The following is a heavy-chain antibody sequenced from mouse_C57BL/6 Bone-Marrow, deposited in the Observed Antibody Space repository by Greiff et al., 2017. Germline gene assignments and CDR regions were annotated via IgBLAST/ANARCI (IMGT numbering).Heavy chain of an antibody. CDR1: GFNIKDDY. Sequence: VQLQQSGAELVRPGASVKLSCTASGFNIKDDYMHWVKQRPEQGLEWIGWIDPENGDTEYASKFPGQATLTAYPSSNTAYLQRSSLTSEDTAVYYCTSMITYWYFDVWGTGTTVTGSS. J-gene: IGHJ1*03. CDR2: IDPENGDT. V-gene: IGHV14-4*01. CDR3: TSMITYWYFDV. D-gene: IGHD2-4*01.